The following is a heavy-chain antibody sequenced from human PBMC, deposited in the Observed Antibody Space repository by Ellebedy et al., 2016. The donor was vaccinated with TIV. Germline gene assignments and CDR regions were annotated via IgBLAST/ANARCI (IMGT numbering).Heavy chain of an antibody. Sequence: GESLKISCAASGFTFSNFGMHWVRQAPGKGLAWVAFIRYDGSNKYYADSVKGRFNISRDNSKNTLYLQMNSLRAEDTAMYYCAKDGQRMDVWGQGTTVTVSS. CDR1: GFTFSNFG. J-gene: IGHJ6*02. V-gene: IGHV3-30*02. CDR2: IRYDGSNK. CDR3: AKDGQRMDV.